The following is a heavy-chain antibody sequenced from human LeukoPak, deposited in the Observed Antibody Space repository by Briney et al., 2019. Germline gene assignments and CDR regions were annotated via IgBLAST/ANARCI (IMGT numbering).Heavy chain of an antibody. CDR1: GFTFSSYG. Sequence: PGGSLSLSCAASGFTFSSYGMHWVRQAPGKGLEWVAVIWYDGSNKYYADSVKGRFTISRDNSKNTLYLQMNSLRAEDTAIYYCAKTSRGNSGYDSPFHYWGQGTLVTVSS. CDR2: IWYDGSNK. V-gene: IGHV3-33*06. J-gene: IGHJ4*02. D-gene: IGHD5-12*01. CDR3: AKTSRGNSGYDSPFHY.